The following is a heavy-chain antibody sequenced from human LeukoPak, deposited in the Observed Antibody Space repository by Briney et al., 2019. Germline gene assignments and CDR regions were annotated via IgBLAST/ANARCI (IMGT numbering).Heavy chain of an antibody. CDR2: GGNSGGT. CDR1: GGSLNGYY. CDR3: ARIASQGGAFDY. D-gene: IGHD2-21*01. J-gene: IGHJ4*02. V-gene: IGHV4-34*01. Sequence: SETLSLTCADYGGSLNGYYWSWIRQPPGKGLEWIGEGGNSGGTKFNPSLKSRVTISADTSKNQFSLKLSSVTAADTAVYYCARIASQGGAFDYWGQGTLVTVSS.